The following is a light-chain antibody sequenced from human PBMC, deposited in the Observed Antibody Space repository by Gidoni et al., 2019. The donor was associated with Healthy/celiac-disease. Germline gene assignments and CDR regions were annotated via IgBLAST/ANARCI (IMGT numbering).Light chain of an antibody. Sequence: EIVLTQSPATLSLSPGERATRSCRASQRVSSYLAWYQQKPGQAPRLLIYDASNRATGIPARFSGSGSGTDFTLTISSLEPEDFAVYYCQQRSNWPFTFXGXTKVEIK. CDR2: DAS. CDR1: QRVSSY. V-gene: IGKV3-11*01. CDR3: QQRSNWPFT. J-gene: IGKJ4*01.